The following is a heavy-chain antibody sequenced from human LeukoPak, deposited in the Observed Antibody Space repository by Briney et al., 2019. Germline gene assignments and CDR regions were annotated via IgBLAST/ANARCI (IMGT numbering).Heavy chain of an antibody. CDR3: AAPGHLFKAPVGFDY. D-gene: IGHD2-21*01. J-gene: IGHJ4*02. CDR2: ISSSGSTI. Sequence: PGGSLRLSCAASGFTFSSYEMNWVRQAPGKGLEWVAYISSSGSTIYYADSVKGRFTISRDNAKNTLYLQMNSLRAEDTAVYYCAAPGHLFKAPVGFDYWGQGTLVTVSS. CDR1: GFTFSSYE. V-gene: IGHV3-48*03.